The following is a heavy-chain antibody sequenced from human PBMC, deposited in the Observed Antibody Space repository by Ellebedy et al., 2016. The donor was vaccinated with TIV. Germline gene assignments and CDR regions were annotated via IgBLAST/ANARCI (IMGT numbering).Heavy chain of an antibody. D-gene: IGHD3-3*01. J-gene: IGHJ6*02. Sequence: GESLKISXAASGFTFSSYWMHWVRQAPGKGLVWVSRINSDGSSTSYADSVKGRFTISRDNAKNTLYLQMNSLRAEDTAVYYCASGYDFWSGYSRAYYYYGMDVWGQGTTVTVSS. V-gene: IGHV3-74*01. CDR2: INSDGSST. CDR3: ASGYDFWSGYSRAYYYYGMDV. CDR1: GFTFSSYW.